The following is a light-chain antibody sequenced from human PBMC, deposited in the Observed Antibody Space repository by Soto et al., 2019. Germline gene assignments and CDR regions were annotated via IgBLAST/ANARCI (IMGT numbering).Light chain of an antibody. CDR3: QQYETFSGT. J-gene: IGKJ1*01. Sequence: DMQMTPYPSTLSASVGDRVTITFLDSQSISYWLAWYQQKPGKAPKLLIYDASSLESGVPSRFSGSGSGTEFTLTISSLQPDDFATYYCQQYETFSGTFGPGTKVDIK. CDR2: DAS. CDR1: QSISYW. V-gene: IGKV1-5*01.